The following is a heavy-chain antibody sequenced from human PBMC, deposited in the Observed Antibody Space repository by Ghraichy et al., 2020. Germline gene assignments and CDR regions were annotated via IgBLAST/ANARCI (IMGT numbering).Heavy chain of an antibody. V-gene: IGHV4-59*08. CDR1: GGLISTYY. CDR3: VRQYSTGGTIWFDP. Sequence: SETLSLTCTVSGGLISTYYWNWIRRPPGKGLEWIGDIYHSGSTKYNPSLKSRVTISVDTSKNQFSLRLTSVTTADTAVYYCVRQYSTGGTIWFDPWGQGTLVTGSS. J-gene: IGHJ5*02. D-gene: IGHD1-26*01. CDR2: IYHSGST.